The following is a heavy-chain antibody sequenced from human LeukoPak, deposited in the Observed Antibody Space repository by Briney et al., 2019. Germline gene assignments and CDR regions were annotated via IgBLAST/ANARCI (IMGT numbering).Heavy chain of an antibody. CDR1: GFTFSSYA. CDR2: ISGGGGNT. CDR3: TKGDATSCHECVFDM. J-gene: IGHJ3*02. Sequence: GGSLRLSCAASGFTFSSYAMNWVRQAPGKGLEWVSAISGGGGNTYYADSVKGRFTISRDNSKNTLYLQMNSLRAEDTAIYYCTKGDATSCHECVFDMWGQGTMVTVSS. D-gene: IGHD2-2*01. V-gene: IGHV3-23*01.